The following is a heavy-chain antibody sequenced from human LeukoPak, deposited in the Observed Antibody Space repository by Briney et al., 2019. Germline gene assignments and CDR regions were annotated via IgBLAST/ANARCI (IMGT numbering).Heavy chain of an antibody. CDR2: IYYSGST. D-gene: IGHD3-10*01. CDR3: ARDPASITMVRGVIGY. V-gene: IGHV4-30-4*01. CDR1: GGSISSGDYY. J-gene: IGHJ4*02. Sequence: PSQTLSLTCTVSGGSISSGDYYWSWIRQPPGKGLEWIGYIYYSGSTYYNPSLKSRVTISVDTSKNQFSLKLSSVTAADTAVYYCARDPASITMVRGVIGYWGQGTLVTVSS.